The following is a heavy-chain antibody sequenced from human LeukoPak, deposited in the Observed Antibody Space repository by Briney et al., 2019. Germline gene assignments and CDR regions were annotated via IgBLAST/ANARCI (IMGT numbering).Heavy chain of an antibody. CDR2: IYYSGST. CDR3: ARGDIVVVPAAMRSSLGAFDI. D-gene: IGHD2-2*01. J-gene: IGHJ3*02. V-gene: IGHV4-59*08. CDR1: GGSISSYY. Sequence: PSETLSLTCTVSGGSISSYYWSWIRQPPGKGLEWIGYIYYSGSTNYNPSLKSRVTISVDTSKNQFSLKLSSVTAADTAVYYCARGDIVVVPAAMRSSLGAFDIWGQGTMVTVSS.